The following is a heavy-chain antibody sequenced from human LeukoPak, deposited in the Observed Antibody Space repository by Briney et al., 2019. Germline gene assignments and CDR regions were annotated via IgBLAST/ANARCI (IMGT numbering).Heavy chain of an antibody. J-gene: IGHJ4*02. D-gene: IGHD6-13*01. Sequence: LSGGSLRLSCAASGFTFRTHGMHWVRQAPGKGLDWVAVKSYDGSKKYYGDSVKGRFTISRDNFKSMLHLQMNSLGAEDTAVYYCAKDSDSSSWYPYYWGQGTLVTVSS. V-gene: IGHV3-30*18. CDR3: AKDSDSSSWYPYY. CDR1: GFTFRTHG. CDR2: KSYDGSKK.